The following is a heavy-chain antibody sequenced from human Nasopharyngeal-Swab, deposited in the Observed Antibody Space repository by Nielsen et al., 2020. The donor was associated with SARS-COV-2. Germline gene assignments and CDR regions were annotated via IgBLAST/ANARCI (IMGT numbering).Heavy chain of an antibody. CDR3: ARVSFRGDYGDAFDI. CDR2: INPNSGGT. D-gene: IGHD3-10*01. CDR1: EYTFTGYN. Sequence: ASVKVSCKASEYTFTGYNMHWVQQAPGQGLEWMGRINPNSGGTNYAQKFQGRVTMTRDTSISTAYMELSRLRSDDTAVYYCARVSFRGDYGDAFDIWGQGTMVTVSS. V-gene: IGHV1-2*06. J-gene: IGHJ3*02.